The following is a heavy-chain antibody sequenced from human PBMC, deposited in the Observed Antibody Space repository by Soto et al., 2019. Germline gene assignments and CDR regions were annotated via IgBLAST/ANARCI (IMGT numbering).Heavy chain of an antibody. J-gene: IGHJ5*02. CDR1: GGSISSYY. D-gene: IGHD3-22*01. CDR3: ARTITMIVDQNWFDP. Sequence: SETLSLTCTVSGGSISSYYWSWIRQPPGKGLEWIGYIYYSGSTNYNPSLKSRVTISVDTSKNQFSLKLSSVTAADTAVYYCARTITMIVDQNWFDPWGQGTLVTVSS. CDR2: IYYSGST. V-gene: IGHV4-59*01.